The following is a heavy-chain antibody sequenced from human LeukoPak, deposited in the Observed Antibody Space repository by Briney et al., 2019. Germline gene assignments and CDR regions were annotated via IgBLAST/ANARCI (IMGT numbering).Heavy chain of an antibody. D-gene: IGHD2-2*01. CDR2: IRHDGNNK. Sequence: PGGSLRLSCAASGFSFSSYGMQWVRQAPGKGLEWVAFIRHDGNNKYYVDSVKGRLTISRDNSKNTMYLQMNSLRPEDTAVYYCAKDCITNCYVHYWGQGILVTVSS. V-gene: IGHV3-30*02. CDR3: AKDCITNCYVHY. CDR1: GFSFSSYG. J-gene: IGHJ4*02.